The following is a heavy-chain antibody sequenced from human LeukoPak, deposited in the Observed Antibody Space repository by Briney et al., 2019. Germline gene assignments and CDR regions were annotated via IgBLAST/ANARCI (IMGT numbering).Heavy chain of an antibody. Sequence: GESLKISCAASGFTVNDYWMYWVRQAPGKGLVWVSLIKTDGRSTTYADSVKGRFTISRDNAKNMVYLQMNSLRAEDTAVYYCARASGGADSWGQGTLVTVSS. CDR3: ARASGGADS. D-gene: IGHD6-25*01. V-gene: IGHV3-74*01. CDR2: IKTDGRST. J-gene: IGHJ4*02. CDR1: GFTVNDYW.